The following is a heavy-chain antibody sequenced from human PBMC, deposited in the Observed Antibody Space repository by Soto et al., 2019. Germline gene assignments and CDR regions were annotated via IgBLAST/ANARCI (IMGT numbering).Heavy chain of an antibody. Sequence: ASVKVSCKASGYTFTSYYMHWVRQAPGQGLEWMGIINPSGGSTSYTQKKQGRVTMTRDTSTSTVYIELSSLRSEDTAVYFCARGDCSSTSCYVTPGYGMDVWGQGTTVTVSS. V-gene: IGHV1-46*01. CDR2: INPSGGST. CDR3: ARGDCSSTSCYVTPGYGMDV. J-gene: IGHJ6*02. D-gene: IGHD2-2*01. CDR1: GYTFTSYY.